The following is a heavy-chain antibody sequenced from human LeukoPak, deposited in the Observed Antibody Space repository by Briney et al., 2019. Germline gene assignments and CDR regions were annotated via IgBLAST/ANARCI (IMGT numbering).Heavy chain of an antibody. CDR1: GFTLSTRGLG. CDR2: IYWDDNY. V-gene: IGHV2-5*02. CDR3: AHYGDYRFMYYFDY. J-gene: IGHJ4*02. D-gene: IGHD4-17*01. Sequence: SGPTPVNPTQTLTLTCTLSGFTLSTRGLGVGWIRQPPVEAPECLALIYWDDNYLYSPSLRRRLTITKDTSKNRVVFTMTNMDRVDTATYYCAHYGDYRFMYYFDYWGQGSLVTVSS.